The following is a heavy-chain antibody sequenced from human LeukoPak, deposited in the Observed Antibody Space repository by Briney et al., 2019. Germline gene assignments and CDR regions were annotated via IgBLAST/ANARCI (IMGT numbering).Heavy chain of an antibody. CDR2: ISSSSSYI. CDR1: GFTFSSYS. D-gene: IGHD3-22*01. V-gene: IGHV3-21*01. J-gene: IGHJ3*02. Sequence: PGRSLRLSCAASGFTFSSYSMNWVRQAPGKGLEWVSSISSSSSYIYYADSVKGRFTISRDNAKNSLYLQMNSLRAEDTAVYYCARVMYYYYDSSSPEHAFDIWGQGTMVTVSS. CDR3: ARVMYYYYDSSSPEHAFDI.